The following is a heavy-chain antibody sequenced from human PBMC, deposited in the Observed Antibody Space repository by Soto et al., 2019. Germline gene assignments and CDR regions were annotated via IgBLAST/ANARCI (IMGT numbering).Heavy chain of an antibody. Sequence: PGESLKISCKGSGYSFTSYWISWVRQMPGKGLEWMGRIDPSDSYTNYSPSFQGHVTISADKSISTAYLQWSSLKASDTAMYYCASSYCSSTSCYGPIYYYYGMDVWGQGTMVTVSS. D-gene: IGHD2-2*01. CDR3: ASSYCSSTSCYGPIYYYYGMDV. CDR2: IDPSDSYT. CDR1: GYSFTSYW. V-gene: IGHV5-10-1*01. J-gene: IGHJ6*02.